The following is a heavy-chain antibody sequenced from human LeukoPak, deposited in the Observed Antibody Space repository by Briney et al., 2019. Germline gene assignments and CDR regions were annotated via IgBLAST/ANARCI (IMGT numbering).Heavy chain of an antibody. Sequence: PSGTLSLTCTVSGGSISSNYWSWSRQPAGKGLEWIGRIYTSGSTNYNPSLKSRVTMSVDTSKNQFSLKLSSVTAADTAVYYCARSFYDFWSGYADNWFDPWGQGTLVTVSS. V-gene: IGHV4-4*07. D-gene: IGHD3-3*01. CDR2: IYTSGST. CDR1: GGSISSNY. CDR3: ARSFYDFWSGYADNWFDP. J-gene: IGHJ5*02.